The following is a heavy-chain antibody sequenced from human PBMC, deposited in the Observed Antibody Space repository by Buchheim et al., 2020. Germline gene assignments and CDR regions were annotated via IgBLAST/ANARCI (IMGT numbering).Heavy chain of an antibody. D-gene: IGHD3-10*01. CDR1: GFTFSSYG. CDR2: ISYDGSNK. J-gene: IGHJ4*02. Sequence: QVQLVESGGGVVQPGRSLRLSCAASGFTFSSYGMHWVRQAPGKGLEWVAVISYDGSNKYYADSVKGRFTISRDNSKNTLYLQMNSLRAEDTAVYYCAKGFTRALGYFDYWGQGTL. V-gene: IGHV3-30*18. CDR3: AKGFTRALGYFDY.